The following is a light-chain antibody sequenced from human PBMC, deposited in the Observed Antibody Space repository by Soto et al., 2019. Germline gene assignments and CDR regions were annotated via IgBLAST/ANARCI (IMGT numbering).Light chain of an antibody. J-gene: IGKJ5*01. Sequence: EIVLTQSPATLSLSPGERATLSCRASQSVSSYLVWYQQKPGQAPRLLIYDATNRATGIPARFSGSGSGTDIILTISSLEPEDFAVYYCQQRSNFFTFGQGTRLEIK. CDR3: QQRSNFFT. CDR2: DAT. CDR1: QSVSSY. V-gene: IGKV3-11*01.